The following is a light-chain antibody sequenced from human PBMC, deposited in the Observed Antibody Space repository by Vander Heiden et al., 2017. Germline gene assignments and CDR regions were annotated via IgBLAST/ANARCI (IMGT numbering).Light chain of an antibody. Sequence: QSALTQPPSVSGSPGQSVTISCTGTSSDVGSSSRVSWYQQPPGTAPKVIIYEVNNRPSGVPDRFSGSQSGNTASLTISGLQAEDEADYYCNSYTTSNTYVFGTGTKVTVL. CDR1: SSDVGSSSR. CDR3: NSYTTSNTYV. V-gene: IGLV2-18*02. CDR2: EVN. J-gene: IGLJ1*01.